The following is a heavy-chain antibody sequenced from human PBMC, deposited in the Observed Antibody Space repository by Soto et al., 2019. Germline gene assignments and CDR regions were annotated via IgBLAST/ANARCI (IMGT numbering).Heavy chain of an antibody. V-gene: IGHV3-30*19. CDR3: ARWGTTGGLDV. CDR2: TSYDGSEK. J-gene: IGHJ1*01. CDR1: GFTFRSYV. D-gene: IGHD3-16*01. Sequence: QVQLVESGGGVVQPGTSLRVSCVGSGFTFRSYVIHWVRQPPGKGLEWVALTSYDGSEKYYGDSVRGRFTISRDNSRNTVDLQMDTLRLEDTALYYCARWGTTGGLDVWGQGTLVSV.